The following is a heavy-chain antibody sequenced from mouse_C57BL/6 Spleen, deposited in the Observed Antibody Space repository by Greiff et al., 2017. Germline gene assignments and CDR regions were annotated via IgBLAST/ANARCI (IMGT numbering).Heavy chain of an antibody. V-gene: IGHV1-64*01. D-gene: IGHD2-3*01. CDR2: IHPNSGST. CDR3: ATSDDGYRWFAD. CDR1: GYTFTSYW. Sequence: VQLQQPGAELVKPGASVKLSCKASGYTFTSYWMHWVKQRPGQGLEWIGMIHPNSGSTNYNETFKSQATLTVDKSSSTAYMQLSSLTSEDSAVYYGATSDDGYRWFADWGQGTLGTVSA. J-gene: IGHJ3*01.